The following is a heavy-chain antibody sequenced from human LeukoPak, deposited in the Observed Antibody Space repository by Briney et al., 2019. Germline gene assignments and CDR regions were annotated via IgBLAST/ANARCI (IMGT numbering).Heavy chain of an antibody. Sequence: GGSLRLSCAASGFTVSSNYMSWVRQAPGKGLEWVSVIYSGGSTYYADPVKGRFTISRDNSKNTLYLQMNSLRAEDTAVYYCARDSGYCSGGSCYSVFDYWGQGTLVTVSS. CDR3: ARDSGYCSGGSCYSVFDY. V-gene: IGHV3-66*01. D-gene: IGHD2-15*01. CDR2: IYSGGST. CDR1: GFTVSSNY. J-gene: IGHJ4*02.